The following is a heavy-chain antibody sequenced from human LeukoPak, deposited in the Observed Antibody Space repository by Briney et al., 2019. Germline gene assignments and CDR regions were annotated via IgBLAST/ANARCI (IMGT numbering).Heavy chain of an antibody. CDR1: GFTFSSYA. D-gene: IGHD6-13*01. CDR2: ISGSGGST. CDR3: AKARVQQLVLVHYYYYYGMDV. J-gene: IGHJ6*02. Sequence: GGSLRLSCAASGFTFSSYAMSWVRQAPGKGLEWVSAISGSGGSTYCADSVKGRFTISRDNSKNTLYLQMNSLRAEDTAVYYCAKARVQQLVLVHYYYYYGMDVWGQGTTVTVSS. V-gene: IGHV3-23*01.